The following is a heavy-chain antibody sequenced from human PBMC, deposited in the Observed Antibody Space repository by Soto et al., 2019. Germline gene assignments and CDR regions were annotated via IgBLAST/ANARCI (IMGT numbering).Heavy chain of an antibody. J-gene: IGHJ4*02. Sequence: EVQLVETGGDLIQPGGSLRLSCAASGFTVDSNYMSWVRQAPGKGLEWVSVIYIAGTTYYADSVRGRFTISRDISKNMVYLQMNSLRDEDTALYYCARGDGYNFWGHWGQGTLVTVSS. CDR1: GFTVDSNY. V-gene: IGHV3-53*02. CDR3: ARGDGYNFWGH. CDR2: IYIAGTT. D-gene: IGHD5-12*01.